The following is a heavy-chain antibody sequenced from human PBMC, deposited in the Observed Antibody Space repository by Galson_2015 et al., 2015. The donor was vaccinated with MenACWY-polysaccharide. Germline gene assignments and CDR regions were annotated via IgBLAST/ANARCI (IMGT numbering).Heavy chain of an antibody. D-gene: IGHD5-12*01. CDR2: ISGSGGST. CDR3: AKAKVYSGYDYNYYYYYYGMDV. CDR1: GFTFSSFA. J-gene: IGHJ6*02. V-gene: IGHV3-23*01. Sequence: SLRLSCAASGFTFSSFAVSWVRQAPEEGLEWLSTISGSGGSTYYADFVKGRFTISRDNSKNTLYLQMNSLRAEDTAVYYCAKAKVYSGYDYNYYYYYYGMDVWGQGTTVTVSS.